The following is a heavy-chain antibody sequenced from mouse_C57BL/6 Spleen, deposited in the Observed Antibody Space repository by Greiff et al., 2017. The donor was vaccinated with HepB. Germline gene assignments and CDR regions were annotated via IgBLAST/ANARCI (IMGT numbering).Heavy chain of an antibody. V-gene: IGHV5-9-1*02. Sequence: EVKLVDSGEGLVKPGGSLKLSCAASGFTFSSYAMSWVRQTPEKRLEWVAYISSGGDYIYYADTVKGRFTISRDNARNTLYLQMSSLKSEDTAMYYCTRGIYYDYDGIGYWGQGTTLTVSS. D-gene: IGHD2-4*01. CDR2: ISSGGDYI. CDR1: GFTFSSYA. CDR3: TRGIYYDYDGIGY. J-gene: IGHJ2*01.